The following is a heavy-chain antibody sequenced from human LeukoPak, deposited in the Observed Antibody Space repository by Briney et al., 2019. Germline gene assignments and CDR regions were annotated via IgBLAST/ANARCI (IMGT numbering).Heavy chain of an antibody. CDR3: ARVPYCSNGICYTHYYCDY. CDR2: INPSGGST. D-gene: IGHD2-8*01. Sequence: ASVKVSCKASGGTFSSYAISWVRQAPGQGLEWMGMINPSGGSTTYAQKFQGRVTMTRDTSTSTVYMELSSLRSEDTAVYYCARVPYCSNGICYTHYYCDYWGQGTLVTVSS. CDR1: GGTFSSYA. J-gene: IGHJ4*02. V-gene: IGHV1-46*01.